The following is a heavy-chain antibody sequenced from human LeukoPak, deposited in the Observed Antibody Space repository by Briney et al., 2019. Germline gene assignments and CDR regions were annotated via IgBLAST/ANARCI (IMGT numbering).Heavy chain of an antibody. D-gene: IGHD2-15*01. J-gene: IGHJ4*02. CDR2: IYYSGST. V-gene: IGHV4-39*07. Sequence: SETLSLTCTVSGGSISSSSYYWGWIRQPPGKGLEWIGSIYYSGSTYYNPSLKSRVTISVDTSKNQFSLKLSSVPAADTAVYYCARGYCSGGSCYPPPFDYWGQGALVTVSS. CDR3: ARGYCSGGSCYPPPFDY. CDR1: GGSISSSSYY.